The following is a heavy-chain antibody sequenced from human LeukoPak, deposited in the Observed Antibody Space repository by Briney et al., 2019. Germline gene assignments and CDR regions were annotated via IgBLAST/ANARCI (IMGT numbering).Heavy chain of an antibody. V-gene: IGHV5-51*01. D-gene: IGHD2-15*01. CDR2: IYPGDSDT. Sequence: GESLKISCKGSGYSFTSYWIGWVRQMPGKGLEWMGIIYPGDSDTRYSPSFQGQVTISADKSISTAYLQWSSLKASDTPMYYCARLYCSGGSCTGGFDYWGQGTLVTVSS. CDR1: GYSFTSYW. J-gene: IGHJ4*02. CDR3: ARLYCSGGSCTGGFDY.